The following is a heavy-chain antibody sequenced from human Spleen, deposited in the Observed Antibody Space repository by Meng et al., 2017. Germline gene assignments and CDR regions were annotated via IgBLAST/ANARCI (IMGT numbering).Heavy chain of an antibody. CDR1: DYTLTSDG. D-gene: IGHD3-22*01. J-gene: IGHJ6*02. V-gene: IGHV1-18*04. CDR3: ARPDSTYYYDSSGYYDHRYYYYYGMDV. Sequence: ASVKVSCKVSDYTLTSDGFSWVRQAPGQGLQWMGWINVYNGITNYGRNFQGRVTLTTDTSTSTGYMELRSLTSDDTAVYYCARPDSTYYYDSSGYYDHRYYYYYGMDVWGQGTTVTVSS. CDR2: INVYNGIT.